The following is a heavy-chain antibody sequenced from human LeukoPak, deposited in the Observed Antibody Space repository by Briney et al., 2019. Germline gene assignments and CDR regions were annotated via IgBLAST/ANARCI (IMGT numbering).Heavy chain of an antibody. CDR2: IYYSGST. CDR1: GGSISSSSYY. Sequence: SETLSLTCTVSGGSISSSSYYWGWTRQPPGKGLEWIGSIYYSGSTFYNPSLKSRVTISVDTSKNQFSLKLSSVTAADTAVYYCARSYSSSWYAGGGLDYWGQGTLVTVSS. D-gene: IGHD6-13*01. J-gene: IGHJ4*02. CDR3: ARSYSSSWYAGGGLDY. V-gene: IGHV4-39*07.